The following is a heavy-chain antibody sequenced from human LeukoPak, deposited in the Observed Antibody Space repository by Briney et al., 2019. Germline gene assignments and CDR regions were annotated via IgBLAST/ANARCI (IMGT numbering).Heavy chain of an antibody. V-gene: IGHV4-59*08. CDR1: GGSISSYY. Sequence: SETLSLTCTVSGGSISSYYWSWIRQPPGKGLQFIGYIHYTGSTNYNSSLESRVTLSVDTSKNQFSLKLRSVTAADTAVYYCARLSKDTVVLPAAMAHYFDYWGQGTLVTVSS. CDR3: ARLSKDTVVLPAAMAHYFDY. D-gene: IGHD2-2*01. CDR2: IHYTGST. J-gene: IGHJ4*02.